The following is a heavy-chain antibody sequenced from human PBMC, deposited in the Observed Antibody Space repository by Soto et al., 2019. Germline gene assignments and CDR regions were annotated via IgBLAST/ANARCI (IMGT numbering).Heavy chain of an antibody. CDR3: AKRDCSSTSCYLYYYYMDV. D-gene: IGHD2-2*01. CDR2: ISGSGGST. CDR1: GFTFSSYA. J-gene: IGHJ6*03. Sequence: GGSLRLSCAASGFTFSSYAMSWGRQAPGKGLEWVSAISGSGGSTYYADSLKGRFTISRDNSKNTLYLQMNSLRAEDTAVYYCAKRDCSSTSCYLYYYYMDVWGKGTTVTVSS. V-gene: IGHV3-23*01.